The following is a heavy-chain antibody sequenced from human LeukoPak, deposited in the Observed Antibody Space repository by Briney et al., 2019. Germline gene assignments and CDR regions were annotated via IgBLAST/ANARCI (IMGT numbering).Heavy chain of an antibody. CDR3: ASGGGVVT. D-gene: IGHD3-3*01. Sequence: GGSLRLSCAASGFTFSSYAMHWVRQAPGKGLEWVAVISYDGTNKYYADSVKGRFTISRDNSKNTLYLQMNSLRVEDTAVYYCASGGGVVTWGQGTMVTVSS. CDR1: GFTFSSYA. V-gene: IGHV3-30-3*01. CDR2: ISYDGTNK. J-gene: IGHJ3*01.